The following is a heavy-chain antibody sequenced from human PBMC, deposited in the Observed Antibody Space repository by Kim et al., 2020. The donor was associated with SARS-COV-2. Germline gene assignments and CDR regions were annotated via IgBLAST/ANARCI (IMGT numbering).Heavy chain of an antibody. D-gene: IGHD6-13*01. Sequence: TFNRSLKRRVTMSIDTSKKQFSLKLSSVTAAATAVYYCARDPHQGIAAYDYWGQGPLVTVSS. J-gene: IGHJ4*02. CDR3: ARDPHQGIAAYDY. V-gene: IGHV4-4*06.